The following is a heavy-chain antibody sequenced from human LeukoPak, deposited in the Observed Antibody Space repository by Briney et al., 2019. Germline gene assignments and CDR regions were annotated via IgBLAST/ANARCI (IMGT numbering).Heavy chain of an antibody. D-gene: IGHD4/OR15-4a*01. CDR3: ARDRFTRPGAKYNWFDP. J-gene: IGHJ5*02. CDR1: GYTFTSYG. Sequence: ASVKVSCKASGYTFTSYGISWVRQAPGQGLEWMGWISAYNGNTNHAQKLQGRVTMTTDTSTSTAYMELRSLRSDDTAVYYCARDRFTRPGAKYNWFDPWGQGTLVTVSS. V-gene: IGHV1-18*01. CDR2: ISAYNGNT.